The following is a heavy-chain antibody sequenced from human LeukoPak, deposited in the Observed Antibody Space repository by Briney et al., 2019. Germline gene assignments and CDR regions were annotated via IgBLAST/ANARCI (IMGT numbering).Heavy chain of an antibody. Sequence: PGRSLRLSCAASGFTFVDYGVSWVRQAPGKGLGWVSGINWNGGSTGYADSVKGRFTTSRDNAKNSLYLQMNSLRAEDTALYYCARVTTGDYYYYYMDVWGKGTTVTVSS. CDR2: INWNGGST. D-gene: IGHD4-11*01. V-gene: IGHV3-20*04. CDR3: ARVTTGDYYYYYMDV. J-gene: IGHJ6*03. CDR1: GFTFVDYG.